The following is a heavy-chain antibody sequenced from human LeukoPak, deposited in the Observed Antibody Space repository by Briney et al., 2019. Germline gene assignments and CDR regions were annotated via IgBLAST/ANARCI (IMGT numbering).Heavy chain of an antibody. CDR3: ARSGAMVRGPAYHFDH. V-gene: IGHV4-59*08. CDR1: GGSISSYY. J-gene: IGHJ4*02. CDR2: IYYRGST. D-gene: IGHD3-10*01. Sequence: SETLSLTCTVSGGSISSYYWSWIRQLPGKGLEWIGYIYYRGSTYYNPSLKSRFSISIDTSKNQYSLNLNSVSAADTAVYYCARSGAMVRGPAYHFDHWGQGVLVTVSS.